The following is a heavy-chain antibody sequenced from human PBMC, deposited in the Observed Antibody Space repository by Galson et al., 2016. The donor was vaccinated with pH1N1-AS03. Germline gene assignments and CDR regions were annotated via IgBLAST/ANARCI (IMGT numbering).Heavy chain of an antibody. CDR1: GVTFSYYW. CDR3: SRDPRTAFEI. J-gene: IGHJ3*02. V-gene: IGHV3-74*03. CDR2: INSDGSGT. Sequence: SLRLSCAASGVTFSYYWMHWVRQAPGKGLVWVPGINSDGSGTMYADSVKGRFTISRDNAKNTLYLQMSSLRAEDTAIYYCSRDPRTAFEIWGQGTTVTVSS.